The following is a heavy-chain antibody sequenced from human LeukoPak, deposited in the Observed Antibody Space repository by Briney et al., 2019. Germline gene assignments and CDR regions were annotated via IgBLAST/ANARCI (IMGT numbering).Heavy chain of an antibody. V-gene: IGHV4-59*01. CDR1: GGSISSYY. CDR3: ARGRFLEAFDI. D-gene: IGHD3-3*01. J-gene: IGHJ3*02. Sequence: SETLSLTCTVSGGSISSYYWCWIRQPPGKGLEWIGYIYYSGSTKYKPSLKSRVTISVDTSKNQFSLKLSSVTAADTAVYYCARGRFLEAFDIWGQGTMVTVSS. CDR2: IYYSGST.